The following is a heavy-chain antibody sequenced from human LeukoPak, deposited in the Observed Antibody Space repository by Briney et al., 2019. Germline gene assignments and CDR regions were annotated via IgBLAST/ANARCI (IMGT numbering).Heavy chain of an antibody. Sequence: GGSLRLSCVGSGFTFSSYWMQWVRQGPWKGLEWVSRISIDGSTTTYADSVKGRFTISRDNAKNTAYLQMDSLRTEDTAVYYCANRIGRFALDYWGQGTLLIVSS. V-gene: IGHV3-74*01. D-gene: IGHD3-10*01. J-gene: IGHJ4*02. CDR1: GFTFSSYW. CDR2: ISIDGSTT. CDR3: ANRIGRFALDY.